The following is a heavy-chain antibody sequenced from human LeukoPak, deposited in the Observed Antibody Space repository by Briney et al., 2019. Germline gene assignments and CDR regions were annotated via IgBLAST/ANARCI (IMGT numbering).Heavy chain of an antibody. D-gene: IGHD3-10*01. CDR1: GYTFTNYG. CDR2: ISGYNGKT. V-gene: IGHV1-18*01. J-gene: IGHJ5*02. CDR3: ARVVYYGSGSYFNWFDP. Sequence: ASVKVSCKASGYTFTNYGISWVRQAPGQGLEWMGWISGYNGKTNYAQKLQGRVTMTTDTSTSTAYMELRSLRSDDTAVYYCARVVYYGSGSYFNWFDPWGQGTLVTVSS.